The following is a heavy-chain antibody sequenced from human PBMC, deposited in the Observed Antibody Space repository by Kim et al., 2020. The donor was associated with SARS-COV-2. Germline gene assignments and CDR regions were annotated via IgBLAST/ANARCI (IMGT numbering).Heavy chain of an antibody. CDR2: IWHDGSKK. D-gene: IGHD3-22*01. CDR1: GFIFSSYG. Sequence: GGSLRLSCAASGFIFSSYGINWVRQAPGEGLEWAALIWHDGSKKYYADSVKGRFTISRDNSKNTIYLQMDNVRVEDTAVYYCAMDYDSSGFWAFDAWGQGTMVTVSS. CDR3: AMDYDSSGFWAFDA. J-gene: IGHJ3*01. V-gene: IGHV3-33*01.